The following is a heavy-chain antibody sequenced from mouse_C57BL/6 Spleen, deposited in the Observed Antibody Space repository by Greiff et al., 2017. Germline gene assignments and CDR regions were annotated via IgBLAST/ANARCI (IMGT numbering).Heavy chain of an antibody. D-gene: IGHD2-12*01. J-gene: IGHJ4*01. Sequence: EVKLVESGGGLVKPGGSLKLSCAASGFTFSSYTMSWVRQTPEKRLEWVATISGGGGNTYYPDSVKGRFTISRDNAKNTLYLQLSSLWSEDTALYYCAIQWYYCYDEGYYYAMDYWGQGPSVTVSS. CDR3: AIQWYYCYDEGYYYAMDY. CDR2: ISGGGGNT. V-gene: IGHV5-9*01. CDR1: GFTFSSYT.